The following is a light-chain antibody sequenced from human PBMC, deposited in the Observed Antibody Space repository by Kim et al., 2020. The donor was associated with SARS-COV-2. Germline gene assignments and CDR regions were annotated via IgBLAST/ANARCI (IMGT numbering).Light chain of an antibody. CDR3: CSYAGSYTFYV. CDR2: DVS. CDR1: SSEVVGYNY. J-gene: IGLJ1*01. Sequence: QYVTISGTVTSSEVVGYNYVSCYQQHTGKAPKLMICDVSKRPSGVPDRFSGSKSGNTASLTISGLQAEDEADYYCCSYAGSYTFYVFGTGTKVTVL. V-gene: IGLV2-11*01.